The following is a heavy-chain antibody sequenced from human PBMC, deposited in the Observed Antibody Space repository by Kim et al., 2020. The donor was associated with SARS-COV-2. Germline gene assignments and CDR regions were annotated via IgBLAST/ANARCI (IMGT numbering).Heavy chain of an antibody. D-gene: IGHD1-7*01. CDR2: ISGSGGST. CDR1: GFTFSSYA. V-gene: IGHV3-23*01. J-gene: IGHJ5*02. Sequence: GGSLRLSCAASGFTFSSYAMSWVRQAPGKGLEWVSAISGSGGSTYYADSVKGRFTISRDNSKNTLYLQMNSLRAEDTAVYYCAKANLYTLDVSPYNWNYDWFDPWGQGTLVTVSS. CDR3: AKANLYTLDVSPYNWNYDWFDP.